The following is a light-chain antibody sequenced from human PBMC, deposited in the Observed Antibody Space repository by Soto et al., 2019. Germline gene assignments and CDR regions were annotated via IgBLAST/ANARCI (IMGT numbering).Light chain of an antibody. J-gene: IGKJ1*01. CDR1: QGINNY. CDR2: SAS. CDR3: QKYDSAPRT. V-gene: IGKV1-27*01. Sequence: DIRMTQSPSSLSASVGGSVTITCRASQGINNYLAWYQQKPGKVPVLLIYSASTLKPGIPSRFSGSGTGTDFTLTISSLQPEDFATYYCQKYDSAPRTFGQGTKVDIK.